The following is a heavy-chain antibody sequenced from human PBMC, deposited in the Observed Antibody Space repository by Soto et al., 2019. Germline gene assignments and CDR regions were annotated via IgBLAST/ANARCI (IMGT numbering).Heavy chain of an antibody. Sequence: PGGSLRLSCAASGFTFSSYAMHWVRQAPGKGLEWVAVISYDGSNKYYADSVKGRFTISRDNSKNTLYLQMNSLRAEDTAVYYCARDHGRIFGLPGPLDVWGQGTTVTVS. V-gene: IGHV3-30-3*01. D-gene: IGHD3-3*01. CDR2: ISYDGSNK. CDR1: GFTFSSYA. CDR3: ARDHGRIFGLPGPLDV. J-gene: IGHJ6*02.